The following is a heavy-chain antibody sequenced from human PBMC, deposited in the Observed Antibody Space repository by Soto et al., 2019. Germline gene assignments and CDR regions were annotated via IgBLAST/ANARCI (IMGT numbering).Heavy chain of an antibody. CDR1: GFTFSSYA. CDR3: AKGLVPAALSYLDY. V-gene: IGHV3-23*01. CDR2: ISGSGGST. Sequence: AGSLRLSCAASGFTFSSYAMSWVRQAPGKGLEWVSAISGSGGSTYYADSVKGRFTISRDNSKNTLYLQMNSLRAEDTAVYYCAKGLVPAALSYLDYWGQGTLVTVSS. D-gene: IGHD2-2*01. J-gene: IGHJ4*02.